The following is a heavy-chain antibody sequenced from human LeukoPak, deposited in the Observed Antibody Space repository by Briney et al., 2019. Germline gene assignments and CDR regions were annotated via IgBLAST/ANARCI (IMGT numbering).Heavy chain of an antibody. J-gene: IGHJ6*03. CDR1: GGSISGYY. D-gene: IGHD6-6*01. Sequence: PSETLSLTCTVSGGSISGYYWSWIRQPAGKGLEWIGRIYTSGSTNYNPSLKSRVTMSVDTSKNQFSLKLSSVTAADTAVYYCARVVYSSSIAAQQKYYYYYMDVWGKGTTVTVSS. CDR2: IYTSGST. V-gene: IGHV4-4*07. CDR3: ARVVYSSSIAAQQKYYYYYMDV.